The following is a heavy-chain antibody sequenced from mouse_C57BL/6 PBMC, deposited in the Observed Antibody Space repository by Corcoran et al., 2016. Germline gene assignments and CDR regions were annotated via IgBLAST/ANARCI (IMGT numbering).Heavy chain of an antibody. J-gene: IGHJ4*01. CDR3: ARGNYGYGGYAMDY. D-gene: IGHD2-2*01. CDR1: GYTFTDYY. CDR2: INPNNGGT. Sequence: VQLQQSGPELMKPGASVKISCKASGYTFTDYYMNWVKQSHGKSLEWIGDINPNNGGTSYNQKFKGKATLTVDKSSSTAYMELRSLTSEDSAVYYCARGNYGYGGYAMDYWGQGTSVTVSS. V-gene: IGHV1-26*01.